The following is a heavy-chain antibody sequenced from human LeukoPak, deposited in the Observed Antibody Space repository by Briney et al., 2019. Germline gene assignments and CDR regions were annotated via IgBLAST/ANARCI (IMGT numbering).Heavy chain of an antibody. CDR2: ISGSGSAT. V-gene: IGHV3-23*01. CDR3: AKDQYGEAFDI. CDR1: GFTFRSYA. J-gene: IGHJ3*02. Sequence: PGGSLRLPCAASGFTFRSYAMNWVRQAPGKGLEWVSAISGSGSATYYADSVKGRFTISRDNSKNTLYLQMNSLRAEDTAVYYCAKDQYGEAFDIWGPGTMVTVSS. D-gene: IGHD4-17*01.